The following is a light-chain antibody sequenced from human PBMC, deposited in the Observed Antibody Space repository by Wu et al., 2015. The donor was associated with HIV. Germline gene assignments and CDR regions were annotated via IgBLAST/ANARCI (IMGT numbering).Light chain of an antibody. J-gene: IGKJ1*01. CDR3: QQYNDWVWT. CDR2: DAS. CDR1: QSVSTN. V-gene: IGKV3-15*01. Sequence: EVLMTQSPATLSVSPGERATLSCRASQSVSTNLAWYQQKTGQAPRLLIYDASTRATGIPARFSGSGSGTEFTLTISSLQSEDFAVYYCQQYNDWVWTFGQGTKVEIK.